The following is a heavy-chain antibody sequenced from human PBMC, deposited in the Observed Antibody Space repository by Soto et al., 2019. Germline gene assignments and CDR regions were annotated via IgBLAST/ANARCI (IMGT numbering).Heavy chain of an antibody. CDR1: GGTFSSYT. D-gene: IGHD2-2*01. V-gene: IGHV1-69*02. Sequence: QVQLVQSGAEVKKPGSSVKVSCKASGGTFSSYTISWVRQAPGQGLEWMGRIIPILGIANYAQKFQGRVRITAEKSTSTAYMERSRLRSEDTAVYYCASDRTRLPRGDGRDYWGQGTLVTVSS. CDR3: ASDRTRLPRGDGRDY. J-gene: IGHJ4*02. CDR2: IIPILGIA.